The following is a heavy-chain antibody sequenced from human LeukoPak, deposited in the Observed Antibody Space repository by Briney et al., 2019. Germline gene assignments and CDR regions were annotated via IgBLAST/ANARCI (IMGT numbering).Heavy chain of an antibody. CDR2: IHYSGNS. CDR1: GGSISSYY. J-gene: IGHJ5*02. Sequence: PSETLSLTCIVSGGSISSYYWNWIRQPPGKGLEWIGYIHYSGNSNYNPSLKSRVTISVDTSKNHFSLKLSSVTAADTAVYYCARDEDQWLANGEHWFDPWGQGTLVTVST. D-gene: IGHD6-19*01. V-gene: IGHV4-59*01. CDR3: ARDEDQWLANGEHWFDP.